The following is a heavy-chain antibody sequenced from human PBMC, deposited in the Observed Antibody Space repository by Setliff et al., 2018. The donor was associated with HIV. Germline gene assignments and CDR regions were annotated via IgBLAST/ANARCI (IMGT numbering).Heavy chain of an antibody. CDR1: GYRFTSYW. Sequence: PGESLKISCKGSGYRFTSYWIDWVRQTPGKGLEWMGIIYLGDSDTRYSPSFQGQVTISADKSTSTAFLQWSSLKASDTAMYYCARIPRWYYYYMDVWGKGTTVTVSS. J-gene: IGHJ6*03. V-gene: IGHV5-51*01. CDR3: ARIPRWYYYYMDV. CDR2: IYLGDSDT. D-gene: IGHD2-15*01.